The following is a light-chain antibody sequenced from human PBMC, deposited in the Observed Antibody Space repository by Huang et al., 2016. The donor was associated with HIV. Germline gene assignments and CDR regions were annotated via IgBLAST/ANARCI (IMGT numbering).Light chain of an antibody. J-gene: IGKJ1*01. Sequence: ASAGVSNNVAWYQQRPGQTPRLLIHGASTRHTGIPAKFSGRGSGTEFTLTITSLQPEDSAVYYCQQYNNWPPWTFGPGTQVEI. CDR3: QQYNNWPPWT. V-gene: IGKV3D-15*01. CDR2: GAS. CDR1: AGVSNN.